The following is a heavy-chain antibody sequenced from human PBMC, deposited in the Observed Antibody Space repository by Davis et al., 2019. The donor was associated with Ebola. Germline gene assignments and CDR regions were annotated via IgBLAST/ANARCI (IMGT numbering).Heavy chain of an antibody. CDR1: GGSISSGDYY. CDR3: ARADRTVVPAARGAFDI. J-gene: IGHJ3*02. Sequence: PSETLSLTCTVSGGSISSGDYYWSWIRQPPGKGLEWIGYIYYSGSTYYNPSLKSRVTISVDTSKNQFSLKLSSVTAADTAVYYCARADRTVVPAARGAFDIWGQGTMVTVSS. D-gene: IGHD2-2*01. CDR2: IYYSGST. V-gene: IGHV4-30-4*01.